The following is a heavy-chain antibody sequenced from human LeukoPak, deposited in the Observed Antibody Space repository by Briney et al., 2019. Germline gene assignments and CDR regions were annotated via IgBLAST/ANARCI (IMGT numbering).Heavy chain of an antibody. Sequence: PSETLSLTCAVYGGSFSGYYWSWIRQPPGKGLEWIGEINHSGSTNYNPSLKSRVTISVDTSKNQFSLKLSSVTAADTAVYYCARLWGPMVRGVRSLDYWGQGTLVTVSS. J-gene: IGHJ4*02. CDR2: INHSGST. V-gene: IGHV4-34*01. D-gene: IGHD3-10*01. CDR3: ARLWGPMVRGVRSLDY. CDR1: GGSFSGYY.